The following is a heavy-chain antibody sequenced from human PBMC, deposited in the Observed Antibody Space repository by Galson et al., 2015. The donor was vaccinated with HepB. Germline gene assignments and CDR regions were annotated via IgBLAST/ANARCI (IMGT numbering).Heavy chain of an antibody. CDR3: ARDLIRDGYNYFDY. J-gene: IGHJ4*02. Sequence: SVKVSCKASGGTFSSYAISWVRQAPGQGLEWMGRIIPILGIANYAQKFQGRVTITADKSTSTAYMELSSLRSEDTAVYYCARDLIRDGYNYFDYWGQGTLVTASS. CDR2: IIPILGIA. CDR1: GGTFSSYA. D-gene: IGHD5-24*01. V-gene: IGHV1-69*04.